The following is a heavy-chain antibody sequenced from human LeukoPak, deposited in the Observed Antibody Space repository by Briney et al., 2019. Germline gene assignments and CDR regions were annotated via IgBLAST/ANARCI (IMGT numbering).Heavy chain of an antibody. D-gene: IGHD6-19*01. J-gene: IGHJ4*02. Sequence: ASVKVSCXASGYTFTDYYMHWVRQAPGQGLEWMAWINPNSGGTNYAQKFQGRVTMTRDTSISTAYMELSRLRSDDTAVYYCARARIAVAGHFDYWGQGTLVTVSS. CDR1: GYTFTDYY. V-gene: IGHV1-2*02. CDR3: ARARIAVAGHFDY. CDR2: INPNSGGT.